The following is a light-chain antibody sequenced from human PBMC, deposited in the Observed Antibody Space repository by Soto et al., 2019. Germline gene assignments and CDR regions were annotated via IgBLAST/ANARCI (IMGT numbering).Light chain of an antibody. CDR2: GAS. CDR1: HDISSY. CDR3: QQLNSYPLT. J-gene: IGKJ3*01. V-gene: IGKV1-9*01. Sequence: DIQLTQSPSTLSASVGDRFTITCRASHDISSYLAWYQQTPGQAPKLLIYGASTLHSGVPSRFSGSGSGTEFTLTISRLQPEDFAAYFCQQLNSYPLTVGPGTKVDI.